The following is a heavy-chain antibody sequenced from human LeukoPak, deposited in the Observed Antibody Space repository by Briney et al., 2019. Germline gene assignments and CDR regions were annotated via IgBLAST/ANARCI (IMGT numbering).Heavy chain of an antibody. D-gene: IGHD3-10*01. V-gene: IGHV1-2*02. CDR3: ARDGYYGSGSYSAPDY. Sequence: ASVKVSCKASGYTFTGYYMHWVRQAPGQGLEWMGWINPNSGGTNYAQKFQGRVTMTRDTSISTAYMELSRLRSDDTAVYYCARDGYYGSGSYSAPDYWGQGTLVTDSS. J-gene: IGHJ4*02. CDR1: GYTFTGYY. CDR2: INPNSGGT.